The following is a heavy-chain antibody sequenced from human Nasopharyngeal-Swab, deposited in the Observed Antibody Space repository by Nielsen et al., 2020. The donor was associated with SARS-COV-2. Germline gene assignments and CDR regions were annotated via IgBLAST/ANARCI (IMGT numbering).Heavy chain of an antibody. CDR2: INHSGST. Sequence: SETLSLTCAVYGGSFSGYYWSWIRQPPGKGLEWIGEINHSGSTNYNPSLKSRVTISVDTPKNQFSLKLSSVTAADTAVYYCARAPLRGVDYWGQGTLVTVSS. J-gene: IGHJ4*02. D-gene: IGHD4-17*01. CDR3: ARAPLRGVDY. CDR1: GGSFSGYY. V-gene: IGHV4-34*01.